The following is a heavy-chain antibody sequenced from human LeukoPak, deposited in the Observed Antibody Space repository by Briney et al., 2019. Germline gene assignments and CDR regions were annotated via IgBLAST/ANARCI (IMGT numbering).Heavy chain of an antibody. CDR3: ARHTAEKYNWFDR. CDR1: GGSISSNY. J-gene: IGHJ5*02. D-gene: IGHD5-24*01. CDR2: MYYSGTT. V-gene: IGHV4-59*08. Sequence: TSETLSLTCTVSGGSISSNYWSWIRQPPGKGLEWIGYMYYSGTTSYNPSLKSRVTISVDTSKNQFSLKLSSVTAADTAVYYCARHTAEKYNWFDRWGQGTLVTVSS.